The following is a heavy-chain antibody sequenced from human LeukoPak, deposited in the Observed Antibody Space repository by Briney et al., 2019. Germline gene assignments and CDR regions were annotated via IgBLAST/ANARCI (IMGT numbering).Heavy chain of an antibody. CDR3: ARHSAVPHYFDY. J-gene: IGHJ4*02. D-gene: IGHD6-25*01. CDR2: IYYSGST. CDR1: GDSISIYY. Sequence: SGTLSLTCTVSGDSISIYYWSWIRQPPGKGLEWIGSIYYSGSTNYNPSLKSRVTISVDTSKNQFSLHLTSVTGADTAVYYCARHSAVPHYFDYWGQGTLVTVSS. V-gene: IGHV4-59*08.